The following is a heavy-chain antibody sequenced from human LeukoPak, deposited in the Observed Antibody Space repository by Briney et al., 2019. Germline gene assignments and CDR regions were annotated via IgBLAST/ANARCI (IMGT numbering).Heavy chain of an antibody. CDR1: GGSISSDNYY. V-gene: IGHV4-61*02. D-gene: IGHD5-18*01. CDR3: ARSSGYSYGRQWFDY. Sequence: SQTLSLTCTVSGGSISSDNYYWSWIRQPAGKGLEWIGRIYRSGSTNYNPSLKSRVTISVDTSKNQFSLKLSFVTAADTAVYYCARSSGYSYGRQWFDYWGQGTLVTVSS. CDR2: IYRSGST. J-gene: IGHJ4*02.